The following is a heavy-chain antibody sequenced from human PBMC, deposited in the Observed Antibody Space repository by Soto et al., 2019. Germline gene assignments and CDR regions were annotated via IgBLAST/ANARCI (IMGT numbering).Heavy chain of an antibody. V-gene: IGHV3-11*01. CDR1: GFTFSDYY. CDR2: ISTSGSTI. CDR3: ARVSPPPDD. Sequence: SRRLSCAASGFTFSDYYMSWVRQAPGKGLEWVSYISTSGSTINYADSVKGRFTISRDNAKNSLYLQMNSLRAEDTAVYYCARVSPPPDDWGQGSLVTGSS. J-gene: IGHJ4*02.